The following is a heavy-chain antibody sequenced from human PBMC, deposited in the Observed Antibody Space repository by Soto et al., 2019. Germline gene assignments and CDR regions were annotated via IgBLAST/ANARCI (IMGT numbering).Heavy chain of an antibody. Sequence: PGEALKISRKGSGYSFTSYWISWVRQMPGKGLEWMGRIDPSDSYTHYSPSFQSHLTISADKSLSTSYLQVTSLKASDTAMYYCARHRIAAAGSYYYYGMDVWGQGTTVTVSS. CDR3: ARHRIAAAGSYYYYGMDV. CDR2: IDPSDSYT. CDR1: GYSFTSYW. V-gene: IGHV5-10-1*01. J-gene: IGHJ6*02. D-gene: IGHD6-13*01.